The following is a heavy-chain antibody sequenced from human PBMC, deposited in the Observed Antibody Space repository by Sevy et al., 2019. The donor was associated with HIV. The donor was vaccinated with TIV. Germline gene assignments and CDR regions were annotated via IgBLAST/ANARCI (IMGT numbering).Heavy chain of an antibody. D-gene: IGHD1-26*01. V-gene: IGHV3-74*01. J-gene: IGHJ4*02. CDR3: ARGSRGTFGY. CDR2: INTYGKMT. Sequence: GGSLRLSCAASGLTLTNYWMHWVRQAPGKGLVWVSHINTYGKMTRYADFVKGRFTISRDNAKNTLYLQMNSLRDEDTAVYYCARGSRGTFGYWGQGTLITVSS. CDR1: GLTLTNYW.